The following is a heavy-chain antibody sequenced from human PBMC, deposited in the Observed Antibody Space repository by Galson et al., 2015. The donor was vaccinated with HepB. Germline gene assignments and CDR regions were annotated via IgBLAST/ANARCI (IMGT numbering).Heavy chain of an antibody. CDR2: IIPVFNLS. CDR1: GASFSTFY. D-gene: IGHD4-11*01. J-gene: IGHJ4*02. CDR3: ARVGGTVTSLRFDY. Sequence: SVTVSCKASGASFSTFYITWVRQAPGQGLEWVGGIIPVFNLSRYAQRFQGRVTVTADESTSTVYMELSSLRSEDTAIYYCARVGGTVTSLRFDYWGQGTLVTVSS. V-gene: IGHV1-69*13.